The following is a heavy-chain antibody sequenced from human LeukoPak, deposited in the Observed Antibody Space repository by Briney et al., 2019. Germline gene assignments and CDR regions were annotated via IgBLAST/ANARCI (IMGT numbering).Heavy chain of an antibody. V-gene: IGHV4-39*01. Sequence: SETLSLTCTVSGGSISSSSYYWGWIRQPPGKGLEWIGSIYYSGSTYYSPSLKSRVTISVDTSKNQFSLKLSSVTAADTAVYYCDRGVIANDAFDIWGQGTMVTVSS. CDR3: DRGVIANDAFDI. D-gene: IGHD2-21*01. CDR1: GGSISSSSYY. CDR2: IYYSGST. J-gene: IGHJ3*02.